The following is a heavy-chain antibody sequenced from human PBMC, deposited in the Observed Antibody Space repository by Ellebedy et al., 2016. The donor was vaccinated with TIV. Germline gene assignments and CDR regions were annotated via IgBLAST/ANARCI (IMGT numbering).Heavy chain of an antibody. CDR1: GFSFKTDA. CDR2: IRSGGVYV. Sequence: GESLKISCLASGFSFKTDAMNWVRQPPGQGLEWVASIRSGGVYVWYGDSVKGRFTISRDNAKNSLFLQMNSLRADDTAVYYCARVGGGYFLDWGQGTLVSVSS. CDR3: ARVGGGYFLD. D-gene: IGHD6-25*01. J-gene: IGHJ4*02. V-gene: IGHV3-21*01.